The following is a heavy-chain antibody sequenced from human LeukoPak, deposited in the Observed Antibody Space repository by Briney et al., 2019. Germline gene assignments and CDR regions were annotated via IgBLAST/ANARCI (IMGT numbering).Heavy chain of an antibody. J-gene: IGHJ4*02. CDR1: GFTFSSYG. CDR2: IRYDGSNK. V-gene: IGHV3-30*02. CDR3: AKDKLRDYYASSGLFDY. D-gene: IGHD3-22*01. Sequence: GGSLRLSCAASGFTFSSYGMHWVRQAPGKGLEWVAFIRYDGSNKYYADSVKGRFTISRDNSKNTLYLQMNSLRAEDTAVYYCAKDKLRDYYASSGLFDYWGQGTLVTVSS.